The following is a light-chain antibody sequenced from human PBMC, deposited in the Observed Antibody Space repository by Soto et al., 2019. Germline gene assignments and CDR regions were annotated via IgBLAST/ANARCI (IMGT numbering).Light chain of an antibody. CDR2: GAS. Sequence: EIVMTQSPATLSVSPGERATLSCRASQSVSSNLAWYKQKPGQAPRLIIYGASTRATGIPARFSGSGSGTEFTLTISSLQSEDFAVYYCQQYNNWLGTFGQGTKVDIK. V-gene: IGKV3-15*01. CDR1: QSVSSN. CDR3: QQYNNWLGT. J-gene: IGKJ1*01.